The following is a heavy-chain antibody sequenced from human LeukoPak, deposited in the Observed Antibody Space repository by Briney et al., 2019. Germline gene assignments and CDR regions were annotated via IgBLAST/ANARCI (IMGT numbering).Heavy chain of an antibody. CDR2: ITSRSSYT. CDR1: GFTLSSDS. J-gene: IGHJ4*02. CDR3: ARDPIASAASGGDS. V-gene: IGHV3-21*01. D-gene: IGHD6-13*01. Sequence: PGGSLRLSCAASGFTLSSDSMNWVRQAPGKGLEWVSSITSRSSYTYYADSMKGRFTISRDNAKNSLYLQMNSLRAEDTAIYYCARDPIASAASGGDSWGQGTLVTVSS.